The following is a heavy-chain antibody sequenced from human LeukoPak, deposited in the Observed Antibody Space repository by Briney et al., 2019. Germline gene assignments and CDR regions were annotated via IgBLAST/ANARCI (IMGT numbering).Heavy chain of an antibody. V-gene: IGHV4-39*01. CDR1: GVSISSSNYY. CDR3: ATSEENIVVVTAIGWYFDL. D-gene: IGHD2-21*02. Sequence: SETLSLTCVVSGVSISSSNYYWGWLRQPPGKGLEWIGTIYYNGSPSYNPSLKRRATISADTSKNQFSLKLSSVTAADTAVYYCATSEENIVVVTAIGWYFDLWGRGTLVTVSS. CDR2: IYYNGSP. J-gene: IGHJ2*01.